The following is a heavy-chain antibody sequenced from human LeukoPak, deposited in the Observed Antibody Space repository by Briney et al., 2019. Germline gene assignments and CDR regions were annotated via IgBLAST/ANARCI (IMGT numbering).Heavy chain of an antibody. J-gene: IGHJ4*02. V-gene: IGHV3-23*01. D-gene: IGHD3-22*01. Sequence: GGSLRLSCAASGFTFSSYAMSLVRQAPGKGLELVSAISGSGGSTYYADSVKGRFTISRDNSKNTLYLQMNSLRAEDTAVYYCARDPTYYYDSSGFLFDYWGQGTLVTVSS. CDR1: GFTFSSYA. CDR3: ARDPTYYYDSSGFLFDY. CDR2: ISGSGGST.